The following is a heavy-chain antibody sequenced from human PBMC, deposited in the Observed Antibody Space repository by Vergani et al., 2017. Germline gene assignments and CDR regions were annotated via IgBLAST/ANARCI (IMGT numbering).Heavy chain of an antibody. D-gene: IGHD3-16*01. J-gene: IGHJ2*01. CDR3: ASGKYYSDSTSHFRGRYFDV. V-gene: IGHV4-61*02. CDR2: IYTSGST. CDR1: GGSISSGSYY. Sequence: QVPLQESGPGLVKPSQTLSLTCTVFGGSISSGSYYWSWIRQPAGKGLEWIGRIYTSGSTNYNPSLKSRVTISANTSKNQFSLRLTSVTAAETAVYYCASGKYYSDSTSHFRGRYFDVWGRGTLVTVPS.